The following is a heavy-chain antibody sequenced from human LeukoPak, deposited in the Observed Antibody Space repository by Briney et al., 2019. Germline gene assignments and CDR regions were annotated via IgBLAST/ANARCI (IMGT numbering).Heavy chain of an antibody. CDR3: ARDSQLADDYYYYYGMDV. CDR1: GGTFSSYA. V-gene: IGHV1-69*13. J-gene: IGHJ6*02. CDR2: IIPIFGTA. D-gene: IGHD6-13*01. Sequence: SVKVSCKASGGTFSSYAISWVRQAPGQGLEWMGGIIPIFGTANYAQKFQGRVTITADESTSTAYMELRSLRSDDTAVYYCARDSQLADDYYYYYGMDVWGQGTTVTVSS.